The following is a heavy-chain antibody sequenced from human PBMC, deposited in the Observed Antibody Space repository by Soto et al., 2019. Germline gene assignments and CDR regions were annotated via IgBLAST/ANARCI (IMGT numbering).Heavy chain of an antibody. J-gene: IGHJ4*02. CDR3: ARSRDGYNYWDFGY. Sequence: SETLSLTCTVSGGSISSYYWSWIRQPPGKGLEWIGYIYYSGSTNYNPSLKSRVTISVDTSKNQFSLKLSSVTAADTAVYYCARSRDGYNYWDFGYWGQGTLVTVSS. V-gene: IGHV4-59*01. CDR2: IYYSGST. CDR1: GGSISSYY. D-gene: IGHD5-12*01.